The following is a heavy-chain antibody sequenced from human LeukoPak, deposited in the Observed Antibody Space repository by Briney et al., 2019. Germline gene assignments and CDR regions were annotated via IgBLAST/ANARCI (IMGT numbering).Heavy chain of an antibody. CDR1: GFTFSSYG. CDR2: TVSEIDGGTT. J-gene: IGHJ6*02. Sequence: PGGSLRLSCAASGFTFSSYGMHWVRQVPGKGLEWVGQTVSEIDGGTTDYAAPVKGRFTISRDDSKSTLYLQMNSLKTEDTAVYYCTTDEDWNYARKDVWGQGATVIVSS. D-gene: IGHD1-7*01. V-gene: IGHV3-15*04. CDR3: TTDEDWNYARKDV.